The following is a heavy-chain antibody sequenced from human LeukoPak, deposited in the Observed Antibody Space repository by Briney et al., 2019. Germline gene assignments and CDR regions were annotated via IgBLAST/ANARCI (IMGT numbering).Heavy chain of an antibody. V-gene: IGHV4-31*03. CDR2: NYYSGST. J-gene: IGHJ4*02. D-gene: IGHD3-22*01. CDR3: ARGGDYYDSSGWHY. CDR1: GGSISRGGYY. Sequence: SETLSLTCTVSGGSISRGGYYCSWIRQHPGKGPVWIGYNYYSGSTYYNPSLNSRVTISVDTSKNQFSLKLSSVTAADTAVYYCARGGDYYDSSGWHYWGQGTLVTVSS.